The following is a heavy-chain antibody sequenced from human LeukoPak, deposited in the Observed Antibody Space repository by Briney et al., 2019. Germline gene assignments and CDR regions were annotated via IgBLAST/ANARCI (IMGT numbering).Heavy chain of an antibody. CDR1: GFSFRSYR. Sequence: GVPLRLSCAASGFSFRSYRMHWAPQAPGKGLEWVRVISYEGSNVYYGDSVKGRFTIHRDNSKNTLSLQMTNLRSDETGVSLCAKDGIRYYYYSSGYYGYYWGQGTLVTVSP. D-gene: IGHD3-22*01. CDR2: ISYEGSNV. J-gene: IGHJ4*02. V-gene: IGHV3-30*18. CDR3: AKDGIRYYYYSSGYYGYY.